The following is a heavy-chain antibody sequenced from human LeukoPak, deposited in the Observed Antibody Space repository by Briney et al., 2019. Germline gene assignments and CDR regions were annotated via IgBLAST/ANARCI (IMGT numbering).Heavy chain of an antibody. J-gene: IGHJ4*02. V-gene: IGHV3-23*01. CDR1: GFTFSSYA. Sequence: GGSLRLSCAASGFTFSSYAMTWVRQAPGKGLEWVSTINAAGGSTYYADSVKGRLTISRDSSKNTLYLQMNSLRAEDTAVYSCAKDSGTYYKAFDYWGQGTLVTVSS. CDR2: INAAGGST. CDR3: AKDSGTYYKAFDY. D-gene: IGHD1-26*01.